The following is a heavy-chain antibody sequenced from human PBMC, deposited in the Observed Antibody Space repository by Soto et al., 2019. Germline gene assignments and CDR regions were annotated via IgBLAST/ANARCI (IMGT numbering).Heavy chain of an antibody. CDR3: ARDRALRGFDY. CDR2: ILPVLGTT. V-gene: IGHV1-69*18. CDR1: GDDFRNNA. J-gene: IGHJ4*02. Sequence: QVQLVQSGAEVKKPGSSVKVSCKASGDDFRNNAISWVRQAPGQGLEWMGTILPVLGTTNYAQNFKGRVTFTTDDSAGTAYMELRGLRXXXXXXXXCARDRALRGFDYWGQGXLXTVXS.